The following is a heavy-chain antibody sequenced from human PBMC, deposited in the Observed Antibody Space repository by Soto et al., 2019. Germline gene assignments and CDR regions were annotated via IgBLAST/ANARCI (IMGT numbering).Heavy chain of an antibody. CDR2: IYPGDSDT. Sequence: GESLKISCKGSGYSFTSYWIGWVRQMPGKGLEWMGIIYPGDSDTRYSPSFQGQVTISADKSISTAYLQWSSLKASDTAMYYCARPIQPGFGGYDSAIDYWGQGTLVTVSS. CDR3: ARPIQPGFGGYDSAIDY. CDR1: GYSFTSYW. V-gene: IGHV5-51*01. J-gene: IGHJ4*02. D-gene: IGHD5-12*01.